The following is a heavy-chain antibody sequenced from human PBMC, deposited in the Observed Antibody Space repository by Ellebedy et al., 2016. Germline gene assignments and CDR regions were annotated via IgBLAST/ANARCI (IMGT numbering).Heavy chain of an antibody. CDR1: GFSFSTYS. CDR3: ARDGGDRYCSGGTCYSKYYYYGMDV. D-gene: IGHD2-15*01. J-gene: IGHJ6*02. CDR2: ISSSSGYI. V-gene: IGHV3-21*01. Sequence: GESLKISCAASGFSFSTYSMNWVRQAPGKGLERVSSISSSSGYIYYADSVKGRFTTSRDNAQNSLYLQLNSLRAEDTAVYYCARDGGDRYCSGGTCYSKYYYYGMDVWGQGTTVIVSS.